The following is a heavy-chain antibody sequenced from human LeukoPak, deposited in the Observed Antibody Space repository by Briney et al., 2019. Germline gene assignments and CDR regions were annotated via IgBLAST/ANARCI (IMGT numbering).Heavy chain of an antibody. J-gene: IGHJ4*02. CDR2: ISYDGNNE. D-gene: IGHD6-13*01. CDR3: ARDLSRIAGAGLDY. V-gene: IGHV3-30*04. CDR1: GFTLNSYA. Sequence: GRSLRLSCAASGFTLNSYAMHWVRQAPGKGLGWGAVISYDGNNEYYADSVKGRFTISRDNSRNTLSLQMNSLRGEDTAVYYCARDLSRIAGAGLDYWGQGTLVTVSS.